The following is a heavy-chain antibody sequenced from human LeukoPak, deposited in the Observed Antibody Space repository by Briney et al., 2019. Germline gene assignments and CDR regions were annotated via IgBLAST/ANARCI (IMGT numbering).Heavy chain of an antibody. CDR1: GYTFNGYY. CDR2: MNPNSGNT. V-gene: IGHV1-8*03. D-gene: IGHD5-24*01. J-gene: IGHJ3*01. Sequence: ASVKVSCKASGYTFNGYYIHWVRRATGQGLEWMGWMNPNSGNTVYAQKFQGRVTITRNTSVTTAYMELSSLRSEDTAVYYCARGLSRWLQSSYDLWGQGTMVTVSS. CDR3: ARGLSRWLQSSYDL.